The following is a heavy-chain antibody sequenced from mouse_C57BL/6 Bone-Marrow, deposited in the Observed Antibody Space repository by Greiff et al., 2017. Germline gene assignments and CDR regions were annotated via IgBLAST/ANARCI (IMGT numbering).Heavy chain of an antibody. CDR2: IYPGDGDT. CDR1: GYAFSSSW. Sequence: VQLQQSGPELVKPGASVKISCKASGYAFSSSWMNWVKQRPGKGLEWIGRIYPGDGDTNYNGKFKGKATLTADKSSSTAYMQLSSLTSEDSAVYFCARGGYRFAYWGQGTLFTVSA. CDR3: ARGGYRFAY. J-gene: IGHJ3*01. D-gene: IGHD3-1*01. V-gene: IGHV1-82*01.